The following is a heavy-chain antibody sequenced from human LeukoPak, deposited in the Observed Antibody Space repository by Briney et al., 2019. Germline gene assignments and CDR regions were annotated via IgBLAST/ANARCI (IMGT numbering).Heavy chain of an antibody. CDR2: INIRADET. CDR1: GFTFSNYG. J-gene: IGHJ4*02. V-gene: IGHV3-23*01. CDR3: AKARYYFDY. Sequence: GGSLRLACAASGFTFSNYGMAWFRQAPGKGLEWVSTINIRADETHYADSVKGRFTISRDNSKNTLYLQMNSLRPEDTAVYYCAKARYYFDYWGQGTLVTVSS.